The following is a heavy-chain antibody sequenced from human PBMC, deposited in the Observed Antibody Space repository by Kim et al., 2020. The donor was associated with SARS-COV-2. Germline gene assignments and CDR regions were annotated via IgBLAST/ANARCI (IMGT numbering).Heavy chain of an antibody. Sequence: GGSLRLSCAASGFTFSIYSMSWVCQAPGKGLEWVSGFGGSGSNTYYADSVKGRFTISRDNSKNMLYLQMNSLRADDTAVYYCARGNLFSGSSGEWGQGTLVTVSS. CDR2: FGGSGSNT. V-gene: IGHV3-23*01. D-gene: IGHD1-26*01. J-gene: IGHJ4*02. CDR3: ARGNLFSGSSGE. CDR1: GFTFSIYS.